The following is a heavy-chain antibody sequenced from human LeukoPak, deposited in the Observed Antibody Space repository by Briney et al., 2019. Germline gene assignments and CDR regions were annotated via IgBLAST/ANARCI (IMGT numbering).Heavy chain of an antibody. J-gene: IGHJ4*02. CDR1: GFTFSSYA. V-gene: IGHV3-30-3*01. Sequence: GGSLRLSCAASGFTFSSYAMHWVRQAPGKGLEWVAVISYDGSNKYYADSVKGRFTISRDNSKNTLYLQMNSLRAEDTAVYYCASELWFGELLDYWGQGTLVTVSS. CDR2: ISYDGSNK. CDR3: ASELWFGELLDY. D-gene: IGHD3-10*01.